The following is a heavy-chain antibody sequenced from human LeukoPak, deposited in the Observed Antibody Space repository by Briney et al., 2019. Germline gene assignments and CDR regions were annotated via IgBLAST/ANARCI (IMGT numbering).Heavy chain of an antibody. CDR3: ARGGPSRYQLLLKYEY. CDR2: IKQDGSEK. D-gene: IGHD2-2*01. CDR1: GFTFSSYW. Sequence: GGSLRLSCAASGFTFSSYWMSWVRQAPGKGLEWVANIKQDGSEKYYVDSVKGRFTISRDNAKNSLYLQMNSLRAEDTAVYYCARGGPSRYQLLLKYEYWGQGTLVTVSS. J-gene: IGHJ4*02. V-gene: IGHV3-7*01.